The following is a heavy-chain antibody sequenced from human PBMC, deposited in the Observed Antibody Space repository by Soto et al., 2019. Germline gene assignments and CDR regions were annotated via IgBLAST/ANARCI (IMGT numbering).Heavy chain of an antibody. V-gene: IGHV4-59*01. Sequence: QVQLQESGPGLVKPSETLSLTCTVSGDSISGYYWSWIREPPGKGLEWIGYIHYSGNTNYNPSLKSRVTISLDTTKNQFSLKVRSVTAADTAVYYCARGTSERAAAADYWGQGTLVTVSS. CDR1: GDSISGYY. CDR3: ARGTSERAAAADY. D-gene: IGHD6-13*01. J-gene: IGHJ4*02. CDR2: IHYSGNT.